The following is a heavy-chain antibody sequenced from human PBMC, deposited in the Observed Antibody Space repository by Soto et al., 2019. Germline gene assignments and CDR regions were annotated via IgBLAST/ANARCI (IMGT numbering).Heavy chain of an antibody. CDR3: ARGGDWLFSPNWFDP. J-gene: IGHJ5*02. CDR2: INPNSGGT. Sequence: ASVKVSCKASGYTFTGYYMHWVRQAPGQGLEWMGWINPNSGGTNYAQKFQGRVTMTRNTSISTAYMELSSLRSEDTAVYYCARGGDWLFSPNWFDPWGQGTLVTVSS. CDR1: GYTFTGYY. V-gene: IGHV1-2*02. D-gene: IGHD3-9*01.